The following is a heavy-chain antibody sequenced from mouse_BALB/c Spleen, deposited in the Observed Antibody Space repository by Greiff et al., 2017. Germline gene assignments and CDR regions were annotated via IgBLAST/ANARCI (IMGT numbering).Heavy chain of an antibody. V-gene: IGHV1S81*02. CDR1: GYTFTSYY. Sequence: VQLQQSGAELVKPGASVKLSCKASGYTFTSYYMYWVKQRPGQGLEWIGGINPSNGGTNFNEKFKSKATLTVDKSSSTAYMQLSSLTSEDSAVYYCTRYGYGTFAYWGQGTLVTVSA. D-gene: IGHD2-2*01. CDR2: INPSNGGT. J-gene: IGHJ3*01. CDR3: TRYGYGTFAY.